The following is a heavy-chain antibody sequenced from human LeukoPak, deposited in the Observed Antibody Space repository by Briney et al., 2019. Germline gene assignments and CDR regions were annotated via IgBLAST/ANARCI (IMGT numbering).Heavy chain of an antibody. D-gene: IGHD3-22*01. CDR1: GFTFSTYS. J-gene: IGHJ3*02. CDR3: ARDSVDSSGYIAFDI. V-gene: IGHV3-21*01. CDR2: ISSSSKYI. Sequence: RGSLRLSCAASGFTFSTYSMNWVRQAPGKGLEWVSSISSSSKYIYYADSVKGRFTISRDNSKNTLYLQMNSLRAEDTAVYYCARDSVDSSGYIAFDIWGQGTMVTVSS.